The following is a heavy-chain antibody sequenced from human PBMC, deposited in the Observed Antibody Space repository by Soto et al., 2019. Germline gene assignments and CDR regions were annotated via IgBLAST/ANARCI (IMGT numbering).Heavy chain of an antibody. CDR3: ARGRYGDY. D-gene: IGHD1-1*01. CDR2: ISAHNGNT. CDR1: GYGFTTYG. Sequence: QVHLVQSGAEVKKPGASVKVSCKGSGYGFTTYGITWVRQAPGQGLEWMAWISAHNGNTNYAQKRQGRVTVTRDTSTGTAYMEMRSLRSDDTDVYYCARGRYGDYWGQGALVTVSS. J-gene: IGHJ4*02. V-gene: IGHV1-18*01.